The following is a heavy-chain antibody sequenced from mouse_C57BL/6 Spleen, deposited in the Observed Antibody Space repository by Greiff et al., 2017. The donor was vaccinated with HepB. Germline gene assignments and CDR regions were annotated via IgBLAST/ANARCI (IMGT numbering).Heavy chain of an antibody. Sequence: EVQLQQSGPGLVKPSQSLSLTCSVTGYSITSGYYWNWIRQFPGNKLEWMGYISYDGSNNYNPSLKNRISITRDTSKNQFFLKLNSVTTEDTATYYCARDYYGSSYYFDYWGQSTTLTVSS. J-gene: IGHJ2*01. CDR3: ARDYYGSSYYFDY. V-gene: IGHV3-6*01. D-gene: IGHD1-1*01. CDR1: GYSITSGYY. CDR2: ISYDGSN.